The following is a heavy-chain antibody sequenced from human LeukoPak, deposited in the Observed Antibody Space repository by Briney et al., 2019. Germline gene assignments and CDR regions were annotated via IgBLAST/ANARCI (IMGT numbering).Heavy chain of an antibody. V-gene: IGHV3-7*01. CDR3: ARDQSAGASDI. J-gene: IGHJ3*02. Sequence: PGGSLRLSCAASGFTFSSYWMTWVRQAPGKGLEWVANIKVDGSESDYADSVMGRFMISRDNAKNSLYLQMNSLRVDDTAVYYCARDQSAGASDIWGQGTMVTVS. CDR2: IKVDGSES. CDR1: GFTFSSYW.